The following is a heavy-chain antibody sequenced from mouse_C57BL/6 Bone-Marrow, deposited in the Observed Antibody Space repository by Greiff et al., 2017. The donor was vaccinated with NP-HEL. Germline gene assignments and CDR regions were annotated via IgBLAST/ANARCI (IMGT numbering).Heavy chain of an antibody. CDR1: GFTFSDYG. V-gene: IGHV5-17*01. CDR2: ISSGSSTI. CDR3: ASYDGPWFAY. D-gene: IGHD2-3*01. Sequence: EVQRVESGGGLVKPGGSLKLSCAASGFTFSDYGMHWVRQAPEKGLEWVAYISSGSSTIYYADTVKGRFTISRDNAKNTLFLQMPSLRSEDTAMYYCASYDGPWFAYWGQGTLVTVSA. J-gene: IGHJ3*01.